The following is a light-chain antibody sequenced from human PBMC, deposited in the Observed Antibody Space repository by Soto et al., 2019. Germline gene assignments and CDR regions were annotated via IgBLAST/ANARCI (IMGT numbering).Light chain of an antibody. CDR3: QKYDSAPFT. V-gene: IGKV1-27*01. CDR1: QAISNY. CDR2: AGS. Sequence: DIQMTPSPSSLSASVGDRVTITCRASQAISNYLAWYQQKAGKVPKVLIYAGSTLQSGVPSRFSGSGSGTDFTLTISSLQPEDVATYYCQKYDSAPFTFGPGTKVDIK. J-gene: IGKJ3*01.